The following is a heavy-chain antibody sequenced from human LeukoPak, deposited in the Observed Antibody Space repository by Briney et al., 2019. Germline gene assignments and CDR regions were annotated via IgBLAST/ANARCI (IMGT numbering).Heavy chain of an antibody. CDR1: GGSISSSSYY. V-gene: IGHV4-39*01. Sequence: SETLSLTCPVSGGSISSSSYYWGWIRQPPGKGLEWIGSIYYSGSTYYNPSLKSRVTISVDTSKNQFSLKLSSVTAADTAVHYCARRTGYSSSWPLYYYYYGMDVWGQGTTVTVSS. D-gene: IGHD6-13*01. CDR3: ARRTGYSSSWPLYYYYYGMDV. CDR2: IYYSGST. J-gene: IGHJ6*02.